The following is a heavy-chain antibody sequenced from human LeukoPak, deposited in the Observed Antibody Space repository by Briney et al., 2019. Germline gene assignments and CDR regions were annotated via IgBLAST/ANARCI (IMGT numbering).Heavy chain of an antibody. V-gene: IGHV4-61*02. J-gene: IGHJ5*02. CDR1: GGSISSGSYY. Sequence: PSETPSLTCTVSGGSISSGSYYWSWIRQPAGKGLEWIGRIYTSGSTNYNPSLKSRVTISVDTSKNQFSLKLSSVTAADTAVYYCARRADRGSPPPYNWFDPWGQGTLVTVSS. CDR3: ARRADRGSPPPYNWFDP. D-gene: IGHD1-26*01. CDR2: IYTSGST.